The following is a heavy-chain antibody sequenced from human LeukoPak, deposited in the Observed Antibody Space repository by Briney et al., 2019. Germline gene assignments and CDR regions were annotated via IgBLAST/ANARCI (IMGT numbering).Heavy chain of an antibody. CDR2: NSGNNDNT. D-gene: IGHD3-22*01. J-gene: IGHJ5*02. CDR3: ARDEARYSSGYYPNWFDP. V-gene: IGHV1-18*01. CDR1: GYTFTSYG. Sequence: ASVKVSCKASGYTFTSYGISWVRQAPGQGHKWKGRNSGNNDNTHHAHNHQGRITVTTDTSTSTAYMELRSLRSDDTAVYYCARDEARYSSGYYPNWFDPWGQGTLVTVSS.